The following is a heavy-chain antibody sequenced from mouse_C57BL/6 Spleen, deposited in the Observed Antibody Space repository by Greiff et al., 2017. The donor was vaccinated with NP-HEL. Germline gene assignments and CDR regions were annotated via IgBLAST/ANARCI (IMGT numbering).Heavy chain of an antibody. V-gene: IGHV5-17*01. CDR1: GFTFSDYG. J-gene: IGHJ3*01. CDR2: ISSGSSTI. CDR3: ARPLTGSFAY. D-gene: IGHD4-1*01. Sequence: EVKVVESGGGLVKPGGSLKLSCAASGFTFSDYGMHWVRQAPEKGLEWVAYISSGSSTIYYADTVKGRFTISRDNAKNTLFLQMTSLRSEDTAMYYCARPLTGSFAYWGQGTLVTVSA.